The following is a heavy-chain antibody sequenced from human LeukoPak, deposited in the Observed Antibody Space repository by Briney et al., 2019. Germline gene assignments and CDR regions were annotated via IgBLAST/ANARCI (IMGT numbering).Heavy chain of an antibody. CDR1: GFTFSSYA. CDR3: TTDLALFGVANSDY. D-gene: IGHD3-3*01. J-gene: IGHJ4*02. V-gene: IGHV3-15*01. Sequence: GGSLRLSCAASGFTFSSYAMNWVRQAPGKGLEWVGRIKSKTDGGTTDYAAPVKGRFTISRDDSKNTLYLQMNSLKTEDTAVYYCTTDLALFGVANSDYWGQGTLVTVSS. CDR2: IKSKTDGGTT.